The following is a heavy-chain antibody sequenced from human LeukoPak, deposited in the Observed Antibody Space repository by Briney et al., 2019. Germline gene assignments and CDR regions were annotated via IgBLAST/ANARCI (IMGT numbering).Heavy chain of an antibody. CDR2: INPNSGGT. CDR1: GYTFTGYY. V-gene: IGHV1-2*02. J-gene: IGHJ4*02. D-gene: IGHD2-21*02. Sequence: EASVKVSCKASGYTFTGYYMHWVRQAPGQGLEWMGWINPNSGGTNYAQKFQGRVTMTRDTSISTAYMELSRLRSDDTAVYYCARAYCGGDCYLDYFDYWGQGTLVTVSS. CDR3: ARAYCGGDCYLDYFDY.